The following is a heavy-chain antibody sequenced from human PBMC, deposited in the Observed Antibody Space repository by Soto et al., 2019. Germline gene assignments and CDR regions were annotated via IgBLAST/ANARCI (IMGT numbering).Heavy chain of an antibody. CDR1: GGSISSYY. CDR2: IYTSGST. CDR3: ARSPTYYYGSGYYYGMDV. D-gene: IGHD3-10*01. V-gene: IGHV4-4*07. Sequence: SETLSLTCTVSGGSISSYYWSWIRQPAGKGLEWIGRIYTSGSTNYNPSLKGRVTMSVDTSKNQFSLKLSSVTAADTAVYYCARSPTYYYGSGYYYGMDVWGQGTTVTVSS. J-gene: IGHJ6*02.